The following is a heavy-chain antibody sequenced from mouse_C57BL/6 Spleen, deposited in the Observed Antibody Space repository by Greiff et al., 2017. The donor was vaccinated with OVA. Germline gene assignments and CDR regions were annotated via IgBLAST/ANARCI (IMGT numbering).Heavy chain of an antibody. D-gene: IGHD1-1*01. Sequence: QVQLQQSGAELVRPGTSVKVSCKASGYAFTNYLIEWVKQRPGQGLEWIGVINPGSGGTRYNEQFKGKATLTADKSSSTAYMQLSSLTSEDSAVYFCARDYGSSYDAMDYWGQGTSVTVSS. V-gene: IGHV1-54*01. J-gene: IGHJ4*01. CDR2: INPGSGGT. CDR1: GYAFTNYL. CDR3: ARDYGSSYDAMDY.